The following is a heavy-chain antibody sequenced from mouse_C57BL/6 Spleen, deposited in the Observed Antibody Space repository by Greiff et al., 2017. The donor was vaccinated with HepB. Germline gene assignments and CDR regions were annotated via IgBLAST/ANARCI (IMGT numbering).Heavy chain of an antibody. J-gene: IGHJ4*01. Sequence: QVQLQQSGAELVKPGASVKLSCKASGYTFTSYWMHWVKQRPGQGLEWIGMIHPNSGSTNYNEKFKSKATLTVDKSSSTAYMQLSSLTSEDSAVYYCARGEAYYDGYYVYYAMDYWGQGTSVTVSS. CDR2: IHPNSGST. CDR3: ARGEAYYDGYYVYYAMDY. V-gene: IGHV1-64*01. D-gene: IGHD2-3*01. CDR1: GYTFTSYW.